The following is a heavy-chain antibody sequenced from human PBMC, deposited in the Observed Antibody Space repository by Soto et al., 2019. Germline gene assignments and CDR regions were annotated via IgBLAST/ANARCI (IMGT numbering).Heavy chain of an antibody. CDR2: ISGYNNNT. CDR1: GYTFPTYG. CDR3: ARDGSYDSSGYYHWSGLDV. D-gene: IGHD3-22*01. J-gene: IGHJ6*02. Sequence: QVQLVQSGAEVKKPGASVKVSCKASGYTFPTYGITWVRQAPGQGLEWMGWISGYNNNTNYAQKVQGRVTMTKDKTTSTAYMELRSLRSDDTAVNYCARDGSYDSSGYYHWSGLDVWGQGTTGTVSS. V-gene: IGHV1-18*01.